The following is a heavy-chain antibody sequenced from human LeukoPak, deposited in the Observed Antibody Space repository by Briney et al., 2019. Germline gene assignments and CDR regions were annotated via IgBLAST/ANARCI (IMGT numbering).Heavy chain of an antibody. J-gene: IGHJ4*02. CDR3: ASTFAVGYYDFWSAEKYYFDY. D-gene: IGHD3-3*01. Sequence: GGSLRLSCAASGFTFSSYEMNWVRQAPGKGLEWVSSISSSSSYIYYADSVKGRFTISRDNAKNSLYLQMNSLRAEDTAVYYCASTFAVGYYDFWSAEKYYFDYWGQGTLVTVSS. CDR2: ISSSSSYI. V-gene: IGHV3-21*01. CDR1: GFTFSSYE.